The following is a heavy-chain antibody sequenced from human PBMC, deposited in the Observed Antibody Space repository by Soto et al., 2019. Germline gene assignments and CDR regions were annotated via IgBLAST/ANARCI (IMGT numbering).Heavy chain of an antibody. Sequence: SLSLTCTVSGGSVSSGGYYWSWIRQHPGKGLEWIGYISYSGSTYYNPSLKSRPTISVDTSKNQFSLKLSSVTAADTAVYYCARALPSYYYYGMDVWGQGTTVTVSS. CDR3: ARALPSYYYYGMDV. CDR1: GGSVSSGGYY. J-gene: IGHJ6*02. CDR2: ISYSGST. V-gene: IGHV4-31*03.